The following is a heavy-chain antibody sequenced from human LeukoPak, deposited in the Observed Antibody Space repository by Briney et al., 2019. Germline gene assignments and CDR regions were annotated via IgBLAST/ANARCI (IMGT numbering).Heavy chain of an antibody. Sequence: PGRSLRLSCAASGFTFSSYGMHWVRQAPGKGLEWVAVIWYDGSNKYYADSVKGRFTISRDNSKNTLYLQMNSLRAEDTAVYYCAKSVVNGDPNWFDPWGQGTLVTVSS. V-gene: IGHV3-33*06. CDR1: GFTFSSYG. J-gene: IGHJ5*02. CDR3: AKSVVNGDPNWFDP. D-gene: IGHD2-8*02. CDR2: IWYDGSNK.